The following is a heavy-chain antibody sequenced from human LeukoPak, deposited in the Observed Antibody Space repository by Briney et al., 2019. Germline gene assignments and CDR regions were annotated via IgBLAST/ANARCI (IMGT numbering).Heavy chain of an antibody. D-gene: IGHD5-24*01. J-gene: IGHJ5*02. V-gene: IGHV4-59*11. Sequence: SETLSLTCTVSGGSISSHYWSWIRQPPGKGLEWIGYIYYSGSTNYNPSLKSRVTISVDTSKNQFSLKLSPVTAADTAVYYCARVRDKGWFDPWGQGTLVTVSS. CDR1: GGSISSHY. CDR2: IYYSGST. CDR3: ARVRDKGWFDP.